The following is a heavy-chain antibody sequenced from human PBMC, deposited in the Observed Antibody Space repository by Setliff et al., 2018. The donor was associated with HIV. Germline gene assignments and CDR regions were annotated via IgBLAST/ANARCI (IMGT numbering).Heavy chain of an antibody. J-gene: IGHJ6*04. CDR3: ARDQRYCTNALCPEALDV. D-gene: IGHD2-8*01. CDR1: GGSISSSSYY. CDR2: IQTPGSP. Sequence: SETLSLTCTVSGGSISSSSYYWIWIRLPAGKGLEWIGQIQTPGSPNYKPSLKSRVTISMDTAKNQFSLNLNSVTAADTAVYYCARDQRYCTNALCPEALDVWGKGTTVTVSS. V-gene: IGHV4-61*09.